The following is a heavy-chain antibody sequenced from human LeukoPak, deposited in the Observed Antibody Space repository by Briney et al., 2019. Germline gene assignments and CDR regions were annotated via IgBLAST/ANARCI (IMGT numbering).Heavy chain of an antibody. CDR3: AKVLHYYYDSSGYYY. CDR1: GFTFSSYA. Sequence: PGGSLRLSCAASGFTFSSYAMSWVRQAPGKGLEWVSAISGSGSSTYYADSVKGRFTISRDNSKNTLYLQMNSLRAEDTAVYYCAKVLHYYYDSSGYYYWGQGTLVTVSS. D-gene: IGHD3-22*01. J-gene: IGHJ4*02. CDR2: ISGSGSST. V-gene: IGHV3-23*01.